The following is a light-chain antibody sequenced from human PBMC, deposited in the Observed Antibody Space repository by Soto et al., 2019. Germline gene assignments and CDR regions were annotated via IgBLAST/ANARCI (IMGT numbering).Light chain of an antibody. CDR1: QSVSSSY. Sequence: EIVLTQSPATLSLSPGERATLSCGARQSVSSSYLAWYQQKPGLAPRLLIYDASSKATGIPDRFSGSGSGTDFTLTISRLEPGDFAVYYCQQRSNWPITFGQGTRLEIK. J-gene: IGKJ5*01. CDR2: DAS. CDR3: QQRSNWPIT. V-gene: IGKV3D-20*02.